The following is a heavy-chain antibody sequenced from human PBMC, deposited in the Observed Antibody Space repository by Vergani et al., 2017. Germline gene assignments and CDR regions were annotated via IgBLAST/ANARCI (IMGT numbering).Heavy chain of an antibody. Sequence: QVQLVESGGGVVQPGRSLILSCAASGFTFSSYGMHWVRQAPGKGLEWVAVISYDGSNKYYADSVKGRFTISRDNSKNTLYLQMNSLRAEDTAVYYCAKSTYYXFWCGSYSKDYFDYWGQGTLVTVSS. J-gene: IGHJ4*02. CDR1: GFTFSSYG. D-gene: IGHD3-3*01. CDR2: ISYDGSNK. V-gene: IGHV3-30*18. CDR3: AKSTYYXFWCGSYSKDYFDY.